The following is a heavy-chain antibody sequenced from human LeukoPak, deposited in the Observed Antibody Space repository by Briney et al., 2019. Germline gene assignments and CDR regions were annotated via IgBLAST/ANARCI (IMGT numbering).Heavy chain of an antibody. D-gene: IGHD2-21*01. J-gene: IGHJ3*02. CDR1: GYSFTSYW. CDR3: ARQWDHIVVADDAFDI. CDR2: IYPGDSDT. Sequence: GESLQISCKGSGYSFTSYWIGWVRQMPGKGLEWMGIIYPGDSDTRYSPSFQGQVTISADKSISTAYLQWSSLKASDTAMYYCARQWDHIVVADDAFDIWGQGTMVTVSS. V-gene: IGHV5-51*01.